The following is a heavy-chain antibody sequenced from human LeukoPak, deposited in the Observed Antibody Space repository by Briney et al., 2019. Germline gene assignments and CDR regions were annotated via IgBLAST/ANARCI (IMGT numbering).Heavy chain of an antibody. Sequence: GGSLRLSRAPSRFTFDDYTMHSVRQAPGKGLEWASLISWDGGSTYYADSVKGRFTISRDNSKNSLYLHINSLRTEDTALYYCAKDGGSGSPMYYMDVWGKGTTVTISS. CDR3: AKDGGSGSPMYYMDV. D-gene: IGHD3-10*01. CDR2: ISWDGGST. J-gene: IGHJ6*03. V-gene: IGHV3-43*01. CDR1: RFTFDDYT.